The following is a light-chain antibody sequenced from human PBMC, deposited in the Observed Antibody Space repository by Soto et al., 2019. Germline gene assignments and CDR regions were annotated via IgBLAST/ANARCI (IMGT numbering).Light chain of an antibody. J-gene: IGLJ1*01. CDR3: SPYTNRCARYV. Sequence: QSVLSQPASVSGSPGQSITISCTGTSSDVGDYNYVSWYQQHPGKAPKLIIYEVTNRPSGVSNRFSGSKSGNTASLTISGIQADDDADYYCSPYTNRCARYVFALGNKATV. CDR1: SSDVGDYNY. V-gene: IGLV2-14*01. CDR2: EVT.